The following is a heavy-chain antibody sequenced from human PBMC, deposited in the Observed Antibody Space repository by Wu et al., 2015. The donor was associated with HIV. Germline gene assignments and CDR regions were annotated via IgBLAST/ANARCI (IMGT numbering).Heavy chain of an antibody. CDR1: GYTFIDYY. CDR2: LNSNRGGT. J-gene: IGHJ5*02. Sequence: QVQLVQSGAEVRKPGASVTVSCKASGYTFIDYYIYWVRQALDKGLSGWDGLNSNRGGTKYAQKFQGRVTMTRDTAVSTAYMQVSSLRSDDTAVYYCARLQSLHGLYSNADLWGQGTLVTVSS. D-gene: IGHD2-8*01. CDR3: ARLQSLHGLYSNADL. V-gene: IGHV1-2*02.